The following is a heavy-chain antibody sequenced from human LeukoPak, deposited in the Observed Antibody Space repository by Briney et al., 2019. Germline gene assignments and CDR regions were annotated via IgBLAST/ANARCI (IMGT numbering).Heavy chain of an antibody. J-gene: IGHJ5*02. V-gene: IGHV1-18*01. CDR1: GYTFTSYG. D-gene: IGHD6-6*01. CDR2: ISAYNGNT. Sequence: ASVKVSCKASGYTFTSYGISWVRQAPGQGLEWMGWISAYNGNTNYAQKLQGRVTMTTDTSTSTAYMELRSLRSDDTAVYYCAWSPSSIAALGWFDPWGREPWSPSPQ. CDR3: AWSPSSIAALGWFDP.